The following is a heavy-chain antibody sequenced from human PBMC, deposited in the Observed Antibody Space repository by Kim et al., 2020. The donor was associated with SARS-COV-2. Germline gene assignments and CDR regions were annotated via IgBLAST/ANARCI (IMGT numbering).Heavy chain of an antibody. CDR1: GFTLSSYS. D-gene: IGHD2-15*01. CDR2: ISSGTSYI. V-gene: IGHV3-21*06. J-gene: IGHJ4*02. Sequence: GGSLRLSCAASGFTLSSYSMTWVRQAPGKGLEWVSSISSGTSYIYYADSVKGRFTISRDNARNSLYLQMNSLRAEDMAVYYCARGPDIVVEVAATELDYWGQGTLVTVSS. CDR3: ARGPDIVVEVAATELDY.